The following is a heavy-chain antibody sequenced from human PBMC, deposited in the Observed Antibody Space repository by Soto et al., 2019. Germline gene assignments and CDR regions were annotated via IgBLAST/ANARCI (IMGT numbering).Heavy chain of an antibody. V-gene: IGHV4-31*03. D-gene: IGHD3-3*01. CDR1: GGSISSGGYY. CDR3: ARDEYYDFWSGYLT. CDR2: IYYSGST. J-gene: IGHJ4*02. Sequence: PSETLSLTCTVSGGSISSGGYYWSWIRQHPGKGLEWIGYIYYSGSTYYNPSLKSRVTISVDTSKNQFSLKLSSVTAADTAVYYCARDEYYDFWSGYLTWGQGTLVTVSS.